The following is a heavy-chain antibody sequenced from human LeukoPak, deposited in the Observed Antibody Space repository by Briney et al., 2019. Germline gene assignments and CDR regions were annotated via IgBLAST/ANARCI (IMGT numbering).Heavy chain of an antibody. D-gene: IGHD6-19*01. CDR1: GGSISSGGYY. CDR2: IYYSGST. V-gene: IGHV4-31*03. J-gene: IGHJ5*02. CDR3: ARAMDSSGWYGLYNWFGP. Sequence: PSETLSLTCTVSGGSISSGGYYWSWIRQHPGKGLEWIGYIYYSGSTYYNPSLKSRVTISVDTSKNQFSLKLSSVTAADTAVYYCARAMDSSGWYGLYNWFGPWGQGTLVTVSS.